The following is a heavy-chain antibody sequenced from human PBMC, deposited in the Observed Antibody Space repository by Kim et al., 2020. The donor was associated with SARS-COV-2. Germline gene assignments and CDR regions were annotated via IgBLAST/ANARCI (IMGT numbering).Heavy chain of an antibody. J-gene: IGHJ4*02. CDR1: GFTFSSYW. CDR3: ARRGPRWYSGSYSDY. Sequence: GGSLRLSCAASGFTFSSYWMSWVRQAPGKGLEWVANIKQDGSEKYYVDSVKGRFTISRDNAKNSLYLQMNSLRAEDTAVYYCARRGPRWYSGSYSDYWDQGTLVTVSS. V-gene: IGHV3-7*01. D-gene: IGHD1-26*01. CDR2: IKQDGSEK.